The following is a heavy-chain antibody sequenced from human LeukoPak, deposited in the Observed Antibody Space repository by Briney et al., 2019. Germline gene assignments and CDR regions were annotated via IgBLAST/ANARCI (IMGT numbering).Heavy chain of an antibody. CDR2: INQDGSER. Sequence: PGGSLRLSCAASGFTFSSFWMAWVRQVPGKGLEWVANINQDGSERHYVDSLKGRFTVSRDNAKNSLYLQMNTLRAEDTAVYYCARDRSTSGRQYWGRGTLVTVSS. J-gene: IGHJ4*02. D-gene: IGHD3-10*01. V-gene: IGHV3-7*01. CDR3: ARDRSTSGRQY. CDR1: GFTFSSFW.